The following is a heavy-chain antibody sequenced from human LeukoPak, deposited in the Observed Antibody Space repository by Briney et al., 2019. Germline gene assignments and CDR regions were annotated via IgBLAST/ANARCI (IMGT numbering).Heavy chain of an antibody. D-gene: IGHD5-24*01. CDR2: INHSGST. CDR3: ARHRGGYVGY. J-gene: IGHJ4*02. Sequence: GSLRLSCAASGFSFSDAWMSWVRQIPGKGLEWVGEINHSGSTNYNPSLKRRVTISVDMSKNQFSLKLSSVTAADTAVYYCARHRGGYVGYWGQGTLVTVSS. V-gene: IGHV4-34*01. CDR1: GFSFSDAW.